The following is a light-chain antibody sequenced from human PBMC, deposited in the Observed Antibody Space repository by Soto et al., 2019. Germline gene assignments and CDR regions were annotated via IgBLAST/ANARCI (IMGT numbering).Light chain of an antibody. CDR1: QSVSSN. V-gene: IGKV3-15*01. CDR2: GAS. J-gene: IGKJ4*01. CDR3: QQYNAWPLLT. Sequence: EIVMTQSPATLSVSPGERATLSCRASQSVSSNLAWYQQKPGQAPRLLIYGASNRATGIPARFSGSGSGTEFTLTISSLQSEGFAVYYCQQYNAWPLLTFGGGTKVEIK.